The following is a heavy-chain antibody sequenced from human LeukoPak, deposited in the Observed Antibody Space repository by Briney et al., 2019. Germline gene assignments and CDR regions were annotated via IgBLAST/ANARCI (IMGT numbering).Heavy chain of an antibody. V-gene: IGHV3-7*01. CDR3: ARDKVTY. J-gene: IGHJ4*02. Sequence: GGSLRLSCAASGFTFSNYWMSWVRQAPGKGLEWVAHINKDGSEIYYVDSVKGRFTISRDNAKSSLSLQMNSLRAEDTAVYYCARDKVTYWGQGILATVSS. CDR1: GFTFSNYW. CDR2: INKDGSEI.